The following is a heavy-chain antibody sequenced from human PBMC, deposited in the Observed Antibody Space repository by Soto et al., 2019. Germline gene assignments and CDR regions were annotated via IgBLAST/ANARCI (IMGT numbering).Heavy chain of an antibody. CDR2: IIPIFGTA. CDR3: ARAGPSADRPFNYYYGMDV. Sequence: QVQLVQSGAEVKKPGSSVKVSCKASGGTFSSYAISWVRQAPGQGLEWMGGIIPIFGTANYAQKFQGRVTITADESTSTAYMELSSLRSEDTAVYYCARAGPSADRPFNYYYGMDVWGQGTTVTVSS. J-gene: IGHJ6*02. D-gene: IGHD6-6*01. V-gene: IGHV1-69*01. CDR1: GGTFSSYA.